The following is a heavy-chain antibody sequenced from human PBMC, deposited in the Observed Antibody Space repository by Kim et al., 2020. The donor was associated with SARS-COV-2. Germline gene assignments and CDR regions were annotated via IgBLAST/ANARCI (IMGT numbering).Heavy chain of an antibody. CDR3: ARDRGYSSSWTQEGGDY. V-gene: IGHV3-33*01. CDR2: IWYDGSNK. Sequence: GGSLRLSCAASGFTFSSYGMHWVRQAPGKGLEWVAVIWYDGSNKYYADSVKGRFTISRDNSKNTLYLQMNSLRAEDTAVYYCARDRGYSSSWTQEGGDYWGQGTLVTVSS. D-gene: IGHD6-13*01. J-gene: IGHJ4*02. CDR1: GFTFSSYG.